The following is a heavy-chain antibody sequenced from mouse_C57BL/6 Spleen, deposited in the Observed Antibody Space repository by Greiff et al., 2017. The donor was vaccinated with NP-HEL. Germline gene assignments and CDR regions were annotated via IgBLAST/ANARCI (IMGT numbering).Heavy chain of an antibody. J-gene: IGHJ2*01. CDR2: IYPGDGDT. CDR3: ARRRSIYDGYFDY. CDR1: GYAFSSSW. Sequence: VQLQESGPELVKPGASVKISCKASGYAFSSSWMNWVKQRPGKGLEWIGRIYPGDGDTNYNGKFKGKATLTADKSSSTAYMQLSSLTSEDSAVYFCARRRSIYDGYFDYWGQGTTLTVSS. D-gene: IGHD2-3*01. V-gene: IGHV1-82*01.